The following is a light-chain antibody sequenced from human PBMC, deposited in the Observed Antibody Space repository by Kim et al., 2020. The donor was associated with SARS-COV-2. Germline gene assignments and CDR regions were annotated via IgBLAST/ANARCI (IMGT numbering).Light chain of an antibody. J-gene: IGKJ5*01. CDR1: QSISGY. V-gene: IGKV1-39*01. CDR3: QQSNSTPLT. Sequence: DFHMTQSPSSLSASIGDRVTITCRASQSISGYLNWYQQKPGKAPKLLIYGASRLQRGVPSRFSGRGSGTDFTLTISSLQPEDFATYHCQQSNSTPLTFGQGTRLEIK. CDR2: GAS.